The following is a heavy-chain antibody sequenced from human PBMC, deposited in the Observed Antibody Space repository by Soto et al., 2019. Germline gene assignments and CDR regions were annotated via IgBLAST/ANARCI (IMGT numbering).Heavy chain of an antibody. Sequence: PSQTLSLTCAISGYSVSTNSATWDWIRQSPSRGLEWLGRTYYRSKWYNDYAVSAKGRITINPDTSNNQLSLQLNSVTPDDTAVYYCSRLIGNSWLDSWGHGTLVTAPS. J-gene: IGHJ5*01. CDR3: SRLIGNSWLDS. CDR2: TYYRSKWYN. CDR1: GYSVSTNSAT. D-gene: IGHD2-8*01. V-gene: IGHV6-1*01.